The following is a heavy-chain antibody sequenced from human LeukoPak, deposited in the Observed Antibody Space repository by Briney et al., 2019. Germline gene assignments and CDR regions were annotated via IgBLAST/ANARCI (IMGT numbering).Heavy chain of an antibody. Sequence: TPSETLSLTCTVSGGSISSGGYYWSWIRQHPGKGLEWIGYIYYSGSTYYNPSLKSRVTISVDTSKNQFSLKLSSVTAADTAVYYCARYRSDSSSTPLRYFELWGRGTLVTVSS. CDR2: IYYSGST. CDR3: ARYRSDSSSTPLRYFEL. J-gene: IGHJ2*01. D-gene: IGHD6-13*01. V-gene: IGHV4-31*03. CDR1: GGSISSGGYY.